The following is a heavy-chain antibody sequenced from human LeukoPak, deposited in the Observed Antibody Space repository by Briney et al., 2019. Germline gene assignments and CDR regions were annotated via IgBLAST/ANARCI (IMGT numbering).Heavy chain of an antibody. D-gene: IGHD6-19*01. J-gene: IGHJ4*02. CDR1: GFTFSSYW. V-gene: IGHV3-7*01. CDR3: AREPGIAVAGTGGIDY. CDR2: IKQDGSEK. Sequence: PGGSLRLSCAASGFTFSSYWMSWVRQAPGKGLEWVANIKQDGSEKYYVDSVKGRFTTSRDNAKNSLYLQMNSLRAEDTAVYYCAREPGIAVAGTGGIDYWGQGTLVTVSS.